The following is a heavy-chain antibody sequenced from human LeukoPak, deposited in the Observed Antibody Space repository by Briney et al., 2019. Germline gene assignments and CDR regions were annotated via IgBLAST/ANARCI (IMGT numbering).Heavy chain of an antibody. V-gene: IGHV4-34*01. J-gene: IGHJ6*04. CDR1: GGSFSGYY. Sequence: SETLSLTCAVYGGSFSGYYWSWIRQPPGKGLEWIGEINHSGSTNYNPSLKSRVTISVDTSKNQFSLKLSSVTAADTAVYYCARGRGYDILTGPNYYYYYGVDVWGKGTTVTVSS. CDR2: INHSGST. D-gene: IGHD3-9*01. CDR3: ARGRGYDILTGPNYYYYYGVDV.